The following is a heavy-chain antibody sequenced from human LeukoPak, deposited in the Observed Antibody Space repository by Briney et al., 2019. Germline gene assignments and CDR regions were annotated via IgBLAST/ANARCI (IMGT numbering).Heavy chain of an antibody. V-gene: IGHV4-59*01. J-gene: IGHJ5*02. CDR3: VREDSTPWFAP. Sequence: SETLSLTCTVSGGSISSYYWSWIRQPPGKGLEWIGYIYYSGSTNYNPSLKSRVTISVDTSKNQFSLKLSSVTAADTAVYYCVREDSTPWFAPWGKGPLATFPS. D-gene: IGHD2/OR15-2a*01. CDR1: GGSISSYY. CDR2: IYYSGST.